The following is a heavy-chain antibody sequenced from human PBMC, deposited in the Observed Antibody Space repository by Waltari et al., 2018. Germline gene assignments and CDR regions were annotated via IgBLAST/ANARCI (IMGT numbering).Heavy chain of an antibody. J-gene: IGHJ4*02. CDR3: ARQGDGYNFDY. CDR2: IYHSGST. CDR1: GYSISSGYY. V-gene: IGHV4-38-2*01. D-gene: IGHD5-12*01. Sequence: QVQLQESGPGLVKPSETLSLTCAVSGYSISSGYYWGWIRQPPGKGLEWIGSIYHSGSTYYNPSLKSRVTISVDTSKNQFSLKLSSVTAADTAVYYGARQGDGYNFDYWGQGTLVTVSS.